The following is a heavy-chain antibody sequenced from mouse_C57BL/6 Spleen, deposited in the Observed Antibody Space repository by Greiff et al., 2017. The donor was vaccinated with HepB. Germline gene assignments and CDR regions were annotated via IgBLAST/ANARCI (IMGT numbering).Heavy chain of an antibody. CDR3: YCYCSGGDYFDY. CDR1: GYTFTSYW. V-gene: IGHV1-59*01. J-gene: IGHJ2*01. Sequence: VQLQQPGAELVRPGTSVKLSCKASGYTFTSYWMHWVKQRPGQGLEWIGMIDPSDSYTNYNQKFKGKATLTVDTSSSTAYMQLSSLTSEDSAVYYCYCYCSGGDYFDYWGQGTTLTVSS. CDR2: IDPSDSYT. D-gene: IGHD1-1*01.